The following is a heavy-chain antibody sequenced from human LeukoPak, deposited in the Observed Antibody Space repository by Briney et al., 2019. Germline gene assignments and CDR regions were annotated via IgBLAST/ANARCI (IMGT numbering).Heavy chain of an antibody. V-gene: IGHV1-2*02. J-gene: IGHJ5*02. CDR2: INPNSGGT. CDR3: AKGTTMITYLFYP. D-gene: IGHD5-18*01. CDR1: GYTFTGYD. Sequence: ASVKVSCKASGYTFTGYDMHWVRQAPGQGLEWMGWINPNSGGTNYAQKFQGRVTMTRDTSDSTAYMELNRLRANDTGVYYCAKGTTMITYLFYPWGKGTLVTVSS.